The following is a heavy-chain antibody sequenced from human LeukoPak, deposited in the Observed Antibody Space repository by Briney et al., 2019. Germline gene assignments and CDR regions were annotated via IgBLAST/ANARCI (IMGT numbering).Heavy chain of an antibody. D-gene: IGHD3-10*01. CDR1: GGSISSSSYY. V-gene: IGHV4-39*01. J-gene: IGHJ4*02. Sequence: SETLSLTCTVSGGSISSSSYYWGWIRQPPGKGLEWLGSIYYSGSAYYNPPLKRRVSISVDTSKNQFSLKLSSVTSADTAVYYCARQVVPAAMLLWFGKLLYDYWGQGTLVTVSS. CDR3: ARQVVPAAMLLWFGKLLYDY. CDR2: IYYSGSA.